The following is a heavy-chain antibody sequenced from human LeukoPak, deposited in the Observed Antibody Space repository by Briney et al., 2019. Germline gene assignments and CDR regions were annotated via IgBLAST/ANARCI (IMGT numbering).Heavy chain of an antibody. Sequence: AGGSLRLSCEASGFTFDENGMSWVRQAPGKGLEGVSGINRNGGSTTYADSVKGRFTISRDNAKKYLYLEMNSLRAEDTALYYCARDKFYYGFDYWGQGTLVTVS. CDR3: ARDKFYYGFDY. J-gene: IGHJ4*02. D-gene: IGHD4-17*01. CDR2: INRNGGST. CDR1: GFTFDENG. V-gene: IGHV3-20*04.